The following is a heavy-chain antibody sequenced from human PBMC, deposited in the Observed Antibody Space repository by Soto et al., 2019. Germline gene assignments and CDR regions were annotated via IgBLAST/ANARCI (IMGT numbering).Heavy chain of an antibody. Sequence: QVQLEQSGPEVKKPGSSVKVSCKASGGTFRNSAISWVRQAPGQGLEWMGGIMPIFRTPDYAQKFQGRVTITVDESACTAYMELTGLRSDDTAVYYCARDNDRPQLGGNYYYILDVWGHGTTVTVSS. CDR3: ARDNDRPQLGGNYYYILDV. CDR1: GGTFRNSA. J-gene: IGHJ6*02. D-gene: IGHD1-1*01. CDR2: IMPIFRTP. V-gene: IGHV1-69*12.